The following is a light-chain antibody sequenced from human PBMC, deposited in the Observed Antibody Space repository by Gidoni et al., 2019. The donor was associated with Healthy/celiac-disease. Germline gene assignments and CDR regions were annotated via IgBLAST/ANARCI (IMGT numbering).Light chain of an antibody. Sequence: DIQMTQSPSSLSASVGDRVTITCQASQDISNYLNWYQQKPGKAPKLLIYDASNLETGVPSRFSGSGSGTDFTFTISSLQPEDIATYYCQQYDNLVFXGXTKVEIK. CDR2: DAS. CDR3: QQYDNLV. J-gene: IGKJ4*01. CDR1: QDISNY. V-gene: IGKV1-33*01.